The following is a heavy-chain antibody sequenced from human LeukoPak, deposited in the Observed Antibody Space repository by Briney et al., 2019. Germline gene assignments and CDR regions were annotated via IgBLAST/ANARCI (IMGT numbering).Heavy chain of an antibody. CDR3: ARAGRYGDYRLDY. J-gene: IGHJ4*02. CDR1: GFTFSDYY. V-gene: IGHV3-11*01. D-gene: IGHD4-17*01. Sequence: PGGSLRLSCAASGFTFSDYYMSWIRQAPGKGLEWVSYITSSGSTKYYADSVKGRFTISKDNAKNSLYLQMNSLRTEDTAVYYCARAGRYGDYRLDYWGQGTLVTVSS. CDR2: ITSSGSTK.